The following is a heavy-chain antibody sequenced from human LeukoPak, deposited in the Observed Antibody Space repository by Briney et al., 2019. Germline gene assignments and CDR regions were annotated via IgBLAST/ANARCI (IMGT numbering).Heavy chain of an antibody. V-gene: IGHV3-9*01. D-gene: IGHD3-3*01. CDR3: AKDGDFWSGYFDY. Sequence: GRSLRLSCAASGFTFADDAMQWVRQAPGKGLEWVSCISWNSGSIGYADSVKGRFTISRDNAKKSLSLQMDSLSAEATALSYCAKDGDFWSGYFDYWGQGPLVPVSS. CDR1: GFTFADDA. J-gene: IGHJ4*02. CDR2: ISWNSGSI.